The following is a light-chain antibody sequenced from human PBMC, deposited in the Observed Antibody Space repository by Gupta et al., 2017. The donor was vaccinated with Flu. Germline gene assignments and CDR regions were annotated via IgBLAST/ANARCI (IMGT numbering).Light chain of an antibody. CDR1: SSNIGAGYD. CDR3: QSYDSSLSAHYV. J-gene: IGLJ1*01. V-gene: IGLV1-40*01. CDR2: GNS. Sequence: TISCTGSSSNIGAGYDIQWYQQLPGTAPKLLIYGNSNRPSGVPDRFSGSKSGTSASLAITGLQAEDEADYYCQSYDSSLSAHYVFGTGTKVTVL.